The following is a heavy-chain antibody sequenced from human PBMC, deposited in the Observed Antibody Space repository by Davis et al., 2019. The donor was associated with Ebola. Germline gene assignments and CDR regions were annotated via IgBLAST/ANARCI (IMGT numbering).Heavy chain of an antibody. CDR3: AKDGSNRRYYYYGMDV. J-gene: IGHJ6*02. CDR2: ISDSGGNT. CDR1: GFTFSSYA. D-gene: IGHD1-14*01. V-gene: IGHV3-23*01. Sequence: GGSLRLSCAASGFTFSSYAMSWVRQAPGKGLEWVSTISDSGGNTYYADSLKGRFTISRDNSKNTLYLQMNSLRAEDTAVYYCAKDGSNRRYYYYGMDVWGQGTTVIVSS.